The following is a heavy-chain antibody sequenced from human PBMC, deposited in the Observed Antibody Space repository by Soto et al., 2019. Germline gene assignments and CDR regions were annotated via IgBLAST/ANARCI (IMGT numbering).Heavy chain of an antibody. CDR3: ARAGDLYGGSWPGFDY. CDR1: GGSISSGGYY. Sequence: SETLSLTCTVSGGSISSGGYYWSWIRQHPGKGLEWIGYIYYSGSTYYNPSLKSRVTISVDTSKNQFSLKLSSVTAADTAVYYCARAGDLYGGSWPGFDYWGEGTLVTVSS. D-gene: IGHD6-13*01. CDR2: IYYSGST. J-gene: IGHJ4*02. V-gene: IGHV4-31*03.